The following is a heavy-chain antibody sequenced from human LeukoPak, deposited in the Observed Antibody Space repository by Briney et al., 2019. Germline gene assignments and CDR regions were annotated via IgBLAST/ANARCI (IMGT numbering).Heavy chain of an antibody. V-gene: IGHV4-31*03. D-gene: IGHD2-2*01. CDR2: IYYSGST. Sequence: SETLSLTCTVSGGSISSGGYYWSWIRQHPGKGLEWIGYIYYSGSTYYNPSLKSRVTISVDTSKNQFSLKLSSVTAADTAVYYCAGAVRYCSSTSCYAPQHDAFDIWGQGTMVTVSS. CDR3: AGAVRYCSSTSCYAPQHDAFDI. J-gene: IGHJ3*02. CDR1: GGSISSGGYY.